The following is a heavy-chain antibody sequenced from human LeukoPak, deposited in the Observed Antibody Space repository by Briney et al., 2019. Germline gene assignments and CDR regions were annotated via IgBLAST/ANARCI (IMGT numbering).Heavy chain of an antibody. CDR3: ARDPYYDSSGYQAGGDY. V-gene: IGHV3-21*01. CDR1: GFTFSSYS. D-gene: IGHD3-22*01. Sequence: GGSLRLSCAASGFTFSSYSMNWVRQAPGKGLEWVSSISSSSSYIYYADSVKGRFTISRDNAKNSLYLQMNSLRAEDTAVYYCARDPYYDSSGYQAGGDYWGQGTLVTVSS. J-gene: IGHJ4*02. CDR2: ISSSSSYI.